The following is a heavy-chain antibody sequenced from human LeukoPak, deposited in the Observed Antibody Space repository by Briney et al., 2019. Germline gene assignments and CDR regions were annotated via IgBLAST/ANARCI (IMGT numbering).Heavy chain of an antibody. CDR2: IYPSDSDT. D-gene: IGHD1-26*01. V-gene: IGHV5-51*01. CDR3: ARPLQGIVGATGFDY. J-gene: IGHJ4*02. Sequence: TTGESLKISCQGSEYSFATYWIAWLRQMPGKGLEWMGIIYPSDSDTRYSPSFQGQVTISADKSIKTAYLQWGSLKASDTAMYYCARPLQGIVGATGFDYWGQGTLVTVSS. CDR1: EYSFATYW.